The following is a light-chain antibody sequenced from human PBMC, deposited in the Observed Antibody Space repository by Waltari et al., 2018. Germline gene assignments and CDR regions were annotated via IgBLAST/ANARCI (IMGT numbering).Light chain of an antibody. CDR3: QQSYSTPPWT. V-gene: IGKV1-39*01. CDR2: AAS. CDR1: QSIGIY. J-gene: IGKJ1*01. Sequence: DIQMTQSPSSLSASVGDRVTITCRASQSIGIYLNWYQQKPGKAPKLLIYAASSLQSGVPSRFSGSGSGTDFTLTISSLQPEDFATYYCQQSYSTPPWTFGQGTKVEI.